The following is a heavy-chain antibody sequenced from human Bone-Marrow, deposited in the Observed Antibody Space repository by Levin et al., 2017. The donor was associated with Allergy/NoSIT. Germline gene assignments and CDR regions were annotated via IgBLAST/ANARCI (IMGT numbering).Heavy chain of an antibody. Sequence: GGSLRLSCAASGFTFSSYSMNWVRQAPGKGLEWVSSISSSSSYIYYADSVKGRFTISRDNAKNSLYLQMNSLRAEDTAVYYCARAPSSSWYPGYWGQGTLVTVSS. CDR2: ISSSSSYI. CDR1: GFTFSSYS. J-gene: IGHJ4*02. V-gene: IGHV3-21*01. CDR3: ARAPSSSWYPGY. D-gene: IGHD6-13*01.